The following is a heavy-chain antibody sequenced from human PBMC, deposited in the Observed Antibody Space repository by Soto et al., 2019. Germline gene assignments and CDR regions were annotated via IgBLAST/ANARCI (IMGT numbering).Heavy chain of an antibody. CDR2: IYPGDSDT. D-gene: IGHD2-8*02. Sequence: RVQSLKISCKSSGYSFTTYWIGWVRQMPGKGLERMGLIYPGDSDTRYSPSFQCQVTTSADKSSTTAYLKWSSLEASDNAMYYCARAFRPGGDFYYYYGFYVWGRGATVTVSS. V-gene: IGHV5-51*01. CDR3: ARAFRPGGDFYYYYGFYV. CDR1: GYSFTTYW. J-gene: IGHJ6*02.